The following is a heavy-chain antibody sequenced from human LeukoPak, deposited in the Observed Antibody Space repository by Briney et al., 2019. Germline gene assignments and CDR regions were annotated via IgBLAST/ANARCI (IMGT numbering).Heavy chain of an antibody. V-gene: IGHV3-23*01. J-gene: IGHJ4*02. CDR1: VFPLSWFP. CDR3: AKTFGVVIFSPDPLDY. D-gene: IGHD3-3*01. CDR2: ISGSGTST. Sequence: GGPLRLSHGAWVFPLSWFPLGRVRQAPGKGLEGVSAISGSGTSTYYADSVKGRFTISSDNSKNTLYLQMHSLSAEDTAVYYCAKTFGVVIFSPDPLDYWGRGTLVTVSS.